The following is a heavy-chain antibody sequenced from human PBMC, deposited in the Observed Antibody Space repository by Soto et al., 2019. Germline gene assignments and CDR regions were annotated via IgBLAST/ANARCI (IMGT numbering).Heavy chain of an antibody. CDR1: GFTFRNYA. V-gene: IGHV3-23*01. Sequence: EVQLLESGGGLVQPGGSLRLSCAASGFTFRNYALGWVRQAPGKGLEWVSSLIGSGSSTYYADSVKGRFTISRDNSKNTLYLQMDSLRAEDTAVYYCAKIGIFGVVIRCLFDSWGQGSLVTVSS. CDR2: LIGSGSST. D-gene: IGHD3-3*01. CDR3: AKIGIFGVVIRCLFDS. J-gene: IGHJ4*02.